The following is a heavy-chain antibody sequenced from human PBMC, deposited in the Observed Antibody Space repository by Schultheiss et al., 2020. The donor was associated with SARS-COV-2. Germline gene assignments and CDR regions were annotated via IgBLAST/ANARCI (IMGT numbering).Heavy chain of an antibody. J-gene: IGHJ4*02. D-gene: IGHD6-13*01. CDR2: INSDGSST. CDR3: AKISSSWYSGEDY. Sequence: GGSLRLSCAASGFTFSSYWMHWVRQAPGKGLVWVSRINSDGSSTSYADSVKGRFTISRDNAKNTLYLQMNSLRAEDTAVYYCAKISSSWYSGEDYWGQGTLVTVSS. V-gene: IGHV3-74*01. CDR1: GFTFSSYW.